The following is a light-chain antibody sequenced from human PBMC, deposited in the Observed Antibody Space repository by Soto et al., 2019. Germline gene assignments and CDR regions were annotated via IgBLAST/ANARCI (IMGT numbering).Light chain of an antibody. CDR1: QSVSSY. J-gene: IGKJ1*01. CDR3: QQRGNCPLT. V-gene: IGKV3-11*01. Sequence: EIVLTQSPATLSLSPGERATLSCRASQSVSSYFAWYQQKPGQAPRLLIYDASNRATGIPARFSGSGSGTDFTLTISSLEPEDFSVYYCQQRGNCPLTVGQGTKVEIK. CDR2: DAS.